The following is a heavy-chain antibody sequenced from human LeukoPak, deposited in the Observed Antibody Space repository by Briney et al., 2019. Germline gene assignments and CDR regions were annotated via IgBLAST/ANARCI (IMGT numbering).Heavy chain of an antibody. CDR3: ARDLGTYGSGGGHFDY. V-gene: IGHV4-31*03. Sequence: SETLSLTCTVSGGSISSGGYYWSWIRQHPGKGLEWIGYIYYSGSTYYNPSLKSRVTISVDTSKNQFSLKLSSVTAADTAVYYCARDLGTYGSGGGHFDYWGQGTLVTVSS. CDR2: IYYSGST. CDR1: GGSISSGGYY. J-gene: IGHJ4*02. D-gene: IGHD3-10*01.